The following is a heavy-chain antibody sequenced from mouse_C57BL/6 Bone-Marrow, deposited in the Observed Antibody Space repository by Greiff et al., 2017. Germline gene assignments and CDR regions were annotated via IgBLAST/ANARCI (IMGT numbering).Heavy chain of an antibody. Sequence: EVQLQQSVPELVQPRASVKISCKASGYSFPDYNMNWVKHSNGKSLEWIGVINPTYGTTSYNQKFKGKATLTVDQSSSTAYMQLNSLTSEDSAVYYCARAYYGSSYAMDYWGQGTSVTVS. J-gene: IGHJ4*01. D-gene: IGHD1-1*01. CDR1: GYSFPDYN. CDR2: INPTYGTT. V-gene: IGHV1-39*01. CDR3: ARAYYGSSYAMDY.